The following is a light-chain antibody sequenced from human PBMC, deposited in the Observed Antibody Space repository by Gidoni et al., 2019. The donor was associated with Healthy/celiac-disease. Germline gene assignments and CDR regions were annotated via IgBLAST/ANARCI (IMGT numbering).Light chain of an antibody. V-gene: IGKV4-1*01. CDR2: WAS. J-gene: IGKJ4*01. Sequence: DIVMTQSPASLAVSLGERATINSKSSQSVLYSSNNKNYLAWYQQKPGQPPKLLIYWASTRESGVPDRFSGSGSGTDFTLTISSLQAEDVAVYYCQQYYRTPPTFGGGTKVEIK. CDR3: QQYYRTPPT. CDR1: QSVLYSSNNKNY.